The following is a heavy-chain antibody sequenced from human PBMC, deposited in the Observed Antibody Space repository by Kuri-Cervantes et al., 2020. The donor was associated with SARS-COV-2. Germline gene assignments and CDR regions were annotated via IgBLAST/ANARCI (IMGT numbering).Heavy chain of an antibody. Sequence: GSLRLSCIVSGDSMSGSYWTWMRKSPGRGLEWIGYVSDTGSRYNPSLGSRVTISVDMSKDQFSLRLTSVTAADTALYSCAKDKIGDGKPIIYWGRGILVTVSS. CDR2: VSDTGSR. CDR3: AKDKIGDGKPIIY. J-gene: IGHJ4*02. CDR1: GDSMSGSY. D-gene: IGHD1-14*01. V-gene: IGHV4-59*01.